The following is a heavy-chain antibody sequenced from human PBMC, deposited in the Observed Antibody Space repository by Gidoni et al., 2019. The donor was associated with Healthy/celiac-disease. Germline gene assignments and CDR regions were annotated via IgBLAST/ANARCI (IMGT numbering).Heavy chain of an antibody. CDR3: ARWGVLAFDI. CDR1: GGSISSGDYY. Sequence: HVQLQESGPGLVKPSQTLSLPCPFSGGSISSGDYYWSWIRQPPGKGMEWIGYIYYSGSTYYNPSLKSRVTISVDTSKNQFYLKLSSVTAADTAVYYCARWGVLAFDIWGQGTMVTVSS. CDR2: IYYSGST. D-gene: IGHD2-8*01. V-gene: IGHV4-30-4*01. J-gene: IGHJ3*02.